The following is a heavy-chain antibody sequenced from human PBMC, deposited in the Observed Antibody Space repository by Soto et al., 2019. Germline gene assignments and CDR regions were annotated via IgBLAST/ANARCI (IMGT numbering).Heavy chain of an antibody. Sequence: EVHLLESGGGLVQPGESLRLSCGASGFTFSSCVMTWVRQAPGKGLEWVSCISESGTGTYYADSGKGRFTISRDNSKNTMYLQMNNLRAEDTGVYYCAKGLINGRWYAEDWGQGTLVTVSS. J-gene: IGHJ4*02. D-gene: IGHD6-13*01. CDR1: GFTFSSCV. CDR2: ISESGTGT. V-gene: IGHV3-23*01. CDR3: AKGLINGRWYAED.